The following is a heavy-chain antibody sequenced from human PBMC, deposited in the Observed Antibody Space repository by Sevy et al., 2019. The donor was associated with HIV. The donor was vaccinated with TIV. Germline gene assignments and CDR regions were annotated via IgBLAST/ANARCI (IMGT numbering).Heavy chain of an antibody. CDR1: GFTFAKYS. CDR3: AREGCTQPHDY. D-gene: IGHD2-8*01. J-gene: IGHJ4*02. Sequence: SLKISCAASGFTFAKYSMSWVRQAPGKGLQWVSTFSFGCGRINHANSVKGRFTISRVDSKNTLFLQMNSLRAEDTATYFCAREGCTQPHDYWGQGTLVIVSS. V-gene: IGHV3-23*01. CDR2: FSFGCGRI.